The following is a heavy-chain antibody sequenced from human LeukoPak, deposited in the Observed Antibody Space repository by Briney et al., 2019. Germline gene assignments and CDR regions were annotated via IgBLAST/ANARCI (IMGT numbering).Heavy chain of an antibody. D-gene: IGHD3-10*01. J-gene: IGHJ4*02. CDR2: IRYDGSNK. CDR1: GFTFSSYG. V-gene: IGHV3-30*02. Sequence: PGGSLRLSCAASGFTFSSYGMHWVRQAPGKGLEWVAFIRYDGSNKYYADSVKGRFTISRDNSKNTLHLQMNSLRAEDTAVYYCAKSRHMVRGVTPFDYWGQGTLVTVSS. CDR3: AKSRHMVRGVTPFDY.